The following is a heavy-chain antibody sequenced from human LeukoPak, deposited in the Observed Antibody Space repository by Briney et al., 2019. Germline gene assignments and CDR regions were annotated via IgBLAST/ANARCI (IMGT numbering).Heavy chain of an antibody. J-gene: IGHJ6*03. CDR1: GFLFSIYS. CDR2: IISSSRYI. D-gene: IGHD2-2*01. V-gene: IGHV3-21*01. Sequence: GVSLRLFWAPSGFLFSIYSINWVRHSPGKGLECVSSIISSSRYIYYSDSVKGRFTISRDNAKNSLYLQMNSLRAEDTAVYYCARDEIVVVPAAIGHYYYMDVWGKGTTVTVSS. CDR3: ARDEIVVVPAAIGHYYYMDV.